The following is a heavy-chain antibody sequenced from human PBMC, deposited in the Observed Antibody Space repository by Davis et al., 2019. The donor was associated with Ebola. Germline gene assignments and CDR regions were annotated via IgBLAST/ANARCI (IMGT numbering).Heavy chain of an antibody. Sequence: SVKVSCKASGDTFSTNTVIWVRRAPGQGLEWMGELIPLFATPSYSQKFQGRVTITADESTATAYMELSGLGSEDSGIYYCATAENSFGVVLRHYFESWGQGTLVTVSA. V-gene: IGHV1-69*13. CDR1: GDTFSTNT. CDR2: LIPLFATP. J-gene: IGHJ4*02. D-gene: IGHD3-3*01. CDR3: ATAENSFGVVLRHYFES.